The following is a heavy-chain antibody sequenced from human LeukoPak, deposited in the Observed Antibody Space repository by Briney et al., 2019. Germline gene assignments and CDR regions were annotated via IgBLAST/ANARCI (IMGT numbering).Heavy chain of an antibody. CDR3: ARVVYYYDSSGYYWEYFDY. V-gene: IGHV3-30*02. D-gene: IGHD3-22*01. J-gene: IGHJ4*02. Sequence: GGSLRLSCAASGFTFSSYGMHWVRQAPGKGLEWVAFIRYDGSNKYYADSVKGRFTISRDNSKNTLYLQMNSLRAEDTAVYYCARVVYYYDSSGYYWEYFDYWGQGTLVTVSS. CDR2: IRYDGSNK. CDR1: GFTFSSYG.